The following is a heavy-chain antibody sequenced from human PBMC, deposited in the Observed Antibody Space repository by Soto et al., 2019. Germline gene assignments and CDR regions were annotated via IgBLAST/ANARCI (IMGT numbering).Heavy chain of an antibody. J-gene: IGHJ5*02. Sequence: GGSLRLSCAASGFTFSDYYMSWIRQAPGKGLEWVAVISYDGSNKYYADSVKGRFTISRDNSKNTLYLQMNSLRAEDTAVYYCAEEGYSYGYPTGGWFDPWGQGTLVTVS. CDR1: GFTFSDYY. D-gene: IGHD5-18*01. V-gene: IGHV3-30*18. CDR3: AEEGYSYGYPTGGWFDP. CDR2: ISYDGSNK.